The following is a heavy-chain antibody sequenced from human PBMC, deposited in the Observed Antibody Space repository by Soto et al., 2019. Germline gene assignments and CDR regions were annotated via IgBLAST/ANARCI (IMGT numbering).Heavy chain of an antibody. J-gene: IGHJ4*02. D-gene: IGHD5-12*01. CDR1: GFPFNNYG. V-gene: IGHV3-33*01. CDR2: IRYGGSNK. CDR3: ARGLFTESNIVSTWYFDY. Sequence: GGSLRLSCAASGFPFNNYGMRWVRQAPGKGLEWVALIRYGGSNKSYADPVKGRFTISRDNSKHMPQLQMNSLRAEDTAVYYCARGLFTESNIVSTWYFDYWGQGTLVTVSS.